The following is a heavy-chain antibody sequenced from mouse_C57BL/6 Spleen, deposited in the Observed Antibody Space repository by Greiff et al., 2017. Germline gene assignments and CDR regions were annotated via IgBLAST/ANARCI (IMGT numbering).Heavy chain of an antibody. Sequence: QVQLQQPGAELVMPGASVKLSCKASGYTFTSYWMHWVKQRPGQGLEWIGQIDPSDSYPNYNQKFKGKSTLTVDKSSSTAYMQLSSLTSEDDAVYDCARKRTGGLDDWGKGTTVTVSS. J-gene: IGHJ2*01. CDR2: IDPSDSYP. V-gene: IGHV1-69*01. CDR3: ARKRTGGLDD. CDR1: GYTFTSYW. D-gene: IGHD2-13*01.